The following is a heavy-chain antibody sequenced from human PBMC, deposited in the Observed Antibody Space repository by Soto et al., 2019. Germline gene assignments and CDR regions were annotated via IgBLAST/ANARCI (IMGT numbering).Heavy chain of an antibody. CDR3: ASRPWLAGRTAEYFQH. CDR2: IIPIFGTA. V-gene: IGHV1-69*12. CDR1: GGTFSSYA. Sequence: QVQLVQSGAEVKKPGSSVKVSCKASGGTFSSYAISWVRQAPGQGLEWMGGIIPIFGTANYAQKFQGRVTITADESTSTAYMELSRLRYEDTAVYYCASRPWLAGRTAEYFQHWGQGTLVTVSS. D-gene: IGHD1-1*01. J-gene: IGHJ1*01.